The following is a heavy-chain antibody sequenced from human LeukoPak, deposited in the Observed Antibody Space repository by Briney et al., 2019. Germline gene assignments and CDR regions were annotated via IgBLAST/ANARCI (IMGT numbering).Heavy chain of an antibody. Sequence: GGSLRLSCAASGFTVSSNYMSWVRQAPGKGLEWVSVIYSGGSTYYADSVKGRFTISRDNSKNTLYLQMNSLRAEDTAVYYCARDLPSYDYVRGSYRHDAFDIWGQGTMVTVSS. V-gene: IGHV3-53*01. D-gene: IGHD3-16*02. CDR1: GFTVSSNY. J-gene: IGHJ3*02. CDR3: ARDLPSYDYVRGSYRHDAFDI. CDR2: IYSGGST.